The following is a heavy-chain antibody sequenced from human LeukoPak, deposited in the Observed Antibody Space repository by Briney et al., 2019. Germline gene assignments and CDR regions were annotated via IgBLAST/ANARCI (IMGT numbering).Heavy chain of an antibody. CDR2: ISSSSSYI. CDR1: GFTFSNYE. Sequence: GGSLRLSCAASGFTFSNYEMNWVRQAPGKGLEWVSSISSSSSYIYYADSVKGRFTISRDNAKNSLYLQMNSLRAEDTAVYYCARSTQSGYDSDYWGQGTLVTVSS. J-gene: IGHJ4*02. V-gene: IGHV3-21*01. D-gene: IGHD5-12*01. CDR3: ARSTQSGYDSDY.